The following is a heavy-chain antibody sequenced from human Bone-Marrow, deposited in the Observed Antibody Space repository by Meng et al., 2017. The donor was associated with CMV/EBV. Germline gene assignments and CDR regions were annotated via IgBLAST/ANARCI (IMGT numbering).Heavy chain of an antibody. CDR2: ISYDGSNK. J-gene: IGHJ4*02. Sequence: GESLKISCAASGFTFSSYAMHWVRQAPGKGLEWVAVISYDGSNKYYADSVKGRFTISRDNSKNTLYLQMNSLRAEDTAVYYCASDYYDSSGYPNWGQGTRVTGSS. D-gene: IGHD3-22*01. V-gene: IGHV3-30-3*01. CDR3: ASDYYDSSGYPN. CDR1: GFTFSSYA.